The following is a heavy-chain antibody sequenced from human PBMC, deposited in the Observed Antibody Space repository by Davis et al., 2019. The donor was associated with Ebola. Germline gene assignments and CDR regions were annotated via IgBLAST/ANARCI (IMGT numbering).Heavy chain of an antibody. CDR3: AKGVVGSGRYLDY. CDR1: GFTFSTYP. V-gene: IGHV3-23*01. CDR2: IGGSGDGT. D-gene: IGHD6-19*01. J-gene: IGHJ4*02. Sequence: PGGSLRLSCTASGFTFSTYPMTWIRQVPGKGLDWVSTIGGSGDGTHYADSVKGRFTISRDNSKNTLYLQMNSLRVEDTAVYSCAKGVVGSGRYLDYWGQGTLVTVSS.